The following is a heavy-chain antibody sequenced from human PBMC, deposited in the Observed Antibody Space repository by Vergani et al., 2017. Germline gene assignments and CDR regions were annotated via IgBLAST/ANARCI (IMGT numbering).Heavy chain of an antibody. Sequence: QLQLQESGPGLVKPSETLSLTCAVSGVSIKSRSYYWGWIRQSPGKGLEWIGSIYDNVNTYYNPSLKSRVAISVDTSKNQVSLNLGSVTAADTAVYDCARDRAIELAGRMHYYYAIDVWGQGTTVTVSS. V-gene: IGHV4-39*02. CDR2: IYDNVNT. CDR3: ARDRAIELAGRMHYYYAIDV. J-gene: IGHJ6*02. D-gene: IGHD5-24*01. CDR1: GVSIKSRSYY.